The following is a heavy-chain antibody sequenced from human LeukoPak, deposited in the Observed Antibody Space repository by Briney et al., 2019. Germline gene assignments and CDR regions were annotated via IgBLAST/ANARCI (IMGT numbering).Heavy chain of an antibody. D-gene: IGHD1-26*01. CDR2: MNSDGSTT. CDR3: TTWVGAHFDF. J-gene: IGHJ4*02. V-gene: IGHV3-74*01. CDR1: GFTFSSYW. Sequence: GGSLRLSGAASGFTFSSYWMHWVRQVPGKGLVWVSRMNSDGSTTIYADSVKGRFTISRDNAKNTLYLQMNSLSAEDAAVYFCTTWVGAHFDFWGQGTLVTVSS.